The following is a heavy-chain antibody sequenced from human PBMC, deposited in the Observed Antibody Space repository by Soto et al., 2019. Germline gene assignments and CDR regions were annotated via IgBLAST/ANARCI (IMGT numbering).Heavy chain of an antibody. CDR3: ARDSEYGLPGYYYYYMDV. J-gene: IGHJ6*03. CDR1: GGSISSYY. Sequence: SETLSLTCTVSGGSISSYYWSWIRQPPGKGLEWIGYIYYSGSTNYNPSLKSRVTISVDTSKNQFSLKLSSVTAADTAVYYCARDSEYGLPGYYYYYMDVWGKGTTVTVSS. CDR2: IYYSGST. V-gene: IGHV4-59*01. D-gene: IGHD2-2*01.